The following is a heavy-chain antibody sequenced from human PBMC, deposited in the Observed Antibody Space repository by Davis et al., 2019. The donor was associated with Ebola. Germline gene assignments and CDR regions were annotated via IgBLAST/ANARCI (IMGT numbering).Heavy chain of an antibody. CDR3: ARNLGDDGDPFDY. CDR2: IIPFFGTT. V-gene: IGHV1-69*13. Sequence: SVKVSCKASGGTFSSYAISWVRQAPGQGLEWMGGIIPFFGTTNYAQKFQGRVTITADESTSTAHMELSSLRSEDTAVYYCARNLGDDGDPFDYWGQGTLVTVSS. D-gene: IGHD4-17*01. J-gene: IGHJ4*02. CDR1: GGTFSSYA.